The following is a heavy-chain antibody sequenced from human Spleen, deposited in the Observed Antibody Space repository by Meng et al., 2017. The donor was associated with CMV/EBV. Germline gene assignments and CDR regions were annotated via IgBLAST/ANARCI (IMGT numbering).Heavy chain of an antibody. V-gene: IGHV3-30*04. CDR1: GFIFSRKG. Sequence: GFIFSRKGMEGDRQDTGKGKEGVEDIAYEGRNKENEETVKGRFTITRDNSKNTLYLQMNSLRAEDTAVYYCARDFGPYCGGDCPFDYWGQGTLVTVSS. CDR2: IAYEGRNK. D-gene: IGHD2-21*02. J-gene: IGHJ4*02. CDR3: ARDFGPYCGGDCPFDY.